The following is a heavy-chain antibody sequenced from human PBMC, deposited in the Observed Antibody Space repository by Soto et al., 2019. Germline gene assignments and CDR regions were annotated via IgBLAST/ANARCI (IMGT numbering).Heavy chain of an antibody. CDR2: ISYDGSNK. Sequence: QVQLVESGGGVVQPGRSLRLSCAASGFXFSSYGMHWVRQAPGKGLEWVAVISYDGSNKYYADSVKGRFTISRDNSKNTLYLQMNSLRAEDTAVYYCANLQGNPPDYWGQGTLVTVSS. CDR3: ANLQGNPPDY. D-gene: IGHD4-4*01. V-gene: IGHV3-30*18. CDR1: GFXFSSYG. J-gene: IGHJ4*02.